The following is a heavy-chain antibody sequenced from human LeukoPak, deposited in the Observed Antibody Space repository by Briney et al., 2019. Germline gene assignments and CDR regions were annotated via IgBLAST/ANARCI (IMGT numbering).Heavy chain of an antibody. CDR2: INHSGST. Sequence: PSQTLSLTCTVSGGSISSGNNYWSWIRQPPGKELEWIGEINHSGSTNSDPSLSSRATISVDTTKNQFSLKLSAVAAADTAVYYCARGSHIGKNWFDPWGQGTLVTVSS. J-gene: IGHJ5*02. CDR3: ARGSHIGKNWFDP. D-gene: IGHD2-21*01. V-gene: IGHV4-39*07. CDR1: GGSISSGNNY.